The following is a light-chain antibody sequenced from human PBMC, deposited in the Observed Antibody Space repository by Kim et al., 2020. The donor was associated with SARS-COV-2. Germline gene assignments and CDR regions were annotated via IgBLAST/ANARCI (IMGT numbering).Light chain of an antibody. V-gene: IGKV3-15*01. CDR1: QTVVRN. J-gene: IGKJ4*01. CDR3: QQFSKWPLT. Sequence: PGERVTLSCRASQTVVRNLAWYQQKRGQPPRLLIYRASTRATDIPDRFSGSGSGTEFTLTIHSLQSEDSGNYYCQQFSKWPLTFGGGTKVDIK. CDR2: RAS.